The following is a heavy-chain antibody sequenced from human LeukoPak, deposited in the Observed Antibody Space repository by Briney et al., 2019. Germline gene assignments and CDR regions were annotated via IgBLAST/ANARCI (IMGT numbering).Heavy chain of an antibody. D-gene: IGHD3-9*01. CDR2: VSAYNGDT. V-gene: IGHV1-18*01. CDR3: ARGILNVDTLTGP. CDR1: GYTFTDYS. J-gene: IGHJ5*02. Sequence: GASVKVSCKASGYTFTDYSINWVRQAPGQGLEWMGWVSAYNGDTRYAQKVQDRVTMTTDTSASTAYMELRSLRSDDTAVYYCARGILNVDTLTGPWGQGTLVTVSS.